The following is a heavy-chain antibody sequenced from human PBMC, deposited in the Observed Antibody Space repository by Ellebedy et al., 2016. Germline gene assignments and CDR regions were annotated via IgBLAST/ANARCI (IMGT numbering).Heavy chain of an antibody. J-gene: IGHJ4*02. V-gene: IGHV3-30-3*01. CDR3: ARASTYDILTGVLDY. D-gene: IGHD3-9*01. CDR2: ISYDGSNK. Sequence: GESLKISCAASGFTFSSYAMHWVRQAPGKGLEWVAVISYDGSNKYYADSVKGRFTISRDNSKNTLYLQMNSLRAEDTAVYYCARASTYDILTGVLDYWGQGTLVTVSS. CDR1: GFTFSSYA.